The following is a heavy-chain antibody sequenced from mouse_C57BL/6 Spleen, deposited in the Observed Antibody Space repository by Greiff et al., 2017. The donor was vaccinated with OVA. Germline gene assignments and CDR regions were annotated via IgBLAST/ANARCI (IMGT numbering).Heavy chain of an antibody. J-gene: IGHJ1*03. CDR2: IWWNDDK. Sequence: QVTLKVSGPGLLQPSQTLSLTCSFSGFSLSTSNMGIGWLRHPSGQGLEWLAHIWWNDDKYYNPSLKSRLTISKDPSNNQLFLKVTREDTADTATYYCAQVVVLYWYFDVWGTGTTVTVSS. CDR3: AQVVVLYWYFDV. CDR1: GFSLSTSNMG. V-gene: IGHV8-5*01.